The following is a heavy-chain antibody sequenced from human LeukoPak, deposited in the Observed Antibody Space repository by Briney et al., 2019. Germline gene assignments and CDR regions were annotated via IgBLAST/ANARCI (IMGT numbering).Heavy chain of an antibody. CDR1: GFTFSSYA. CDR2: LSGSGAGT. D-gene: IGHD3-3*01. CDR3: AKAELGVDTFFDY. Sequence: GGSLRLSCAASGFTFSSYALGWVRQAPGRGLEWVATLSGSGAGTYYSDSVQGRFTISRDNSKRTLFLQMNSLRAEDTAFYYCAKAELGVDTFFDYWGQGTLVTVSS. J-gene: IGHJ4*02. V-gene: IGHV3-23*01.